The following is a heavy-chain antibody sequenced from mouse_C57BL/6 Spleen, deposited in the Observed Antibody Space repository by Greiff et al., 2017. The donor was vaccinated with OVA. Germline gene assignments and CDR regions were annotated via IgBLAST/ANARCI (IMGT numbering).Heavy chain of an antibody. Sequence: QVQLQQPGAELVRPGSSVKLSCKASGYTFTSYWMDWVKQRPGQGLEWIGDIYPCDSGTHYNQKFKDKATLTVDKSSSTAYMQLSSLTSEDSAVAYCARSVSTLYYYAMDYWGQGTSVTVSS. CDR2: IYPCDSGT. D-gene: IGHD1-1*01. CDR3: ARSVSTLYYYAMDY. J-gene: IGHJ4*01. V-gene: IGHV1-61*01. CDR1: GYTFTSYW.